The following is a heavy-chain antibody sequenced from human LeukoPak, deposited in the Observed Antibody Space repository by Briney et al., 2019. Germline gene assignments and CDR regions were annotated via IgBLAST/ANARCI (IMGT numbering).Heavy chain of an antibody. J-gene: IGHJ4*02. CDR1: GYAFTSYG. CDR2: ISAYNGNT. Sequence: ASVKVSCKASGYAFTSYGISWVRQAPGQGLEWMGWISAYNGNTNYAQKLQGRVTMTTDTSTSTAYVELRSLRSDDTAVYYCARDGPYSSGWYIIWGQGTLVTVSS. CDR3: ARDGPYSSGWYII. D-gene: IGHD6-19*01. V-gene: IGHV1-18*01.